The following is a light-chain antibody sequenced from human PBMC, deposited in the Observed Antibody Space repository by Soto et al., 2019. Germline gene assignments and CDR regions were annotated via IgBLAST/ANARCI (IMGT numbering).Light chain of an antibody. CDR3: FQYAGTFYV. V-gene: IGLV2-11*01. Sequence: QSVLTQPRSECGSPRQSVTISCTGTSSDFGCYNYVSWYQHHPGNAPKLMIYDVSERPSVVPDRFSGSKSGNTASLTISGLQAEHEADYYCFQYAGTFYVFGTRSKVTVL. CDR1: SSDFGCYNY. CDR2: DVS. J-gene: IGLJ1*01.